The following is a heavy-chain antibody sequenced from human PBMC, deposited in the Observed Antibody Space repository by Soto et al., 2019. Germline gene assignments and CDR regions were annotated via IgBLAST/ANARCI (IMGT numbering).Heavy chain of an antibody. CDR2: ISGSGGSS. CDR3: AKMNGDVVVPVYYYYFYMDV. Sequence: GGSLRLSCAASGFTFSSYVISWVRQGPGEGLEWVSGISGSGGSSYYADSVKGRFTISRDNSKNTLYLQMTSLRAEDTAIYYCAKMNGDVVVPVYYYYFYMDVWGKGTTVTVSS. CDR1: GFTFSSYV. J-gene: IGHJ6*03. D-gene: IGHD2-2*01. V-gene: IGHV3-23*01.